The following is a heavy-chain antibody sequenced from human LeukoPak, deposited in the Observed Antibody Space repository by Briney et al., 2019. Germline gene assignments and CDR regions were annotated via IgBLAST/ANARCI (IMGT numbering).Heavy chain of an antibody. CDR1: GFTFSSYW. J-gene: IGHJ4*02. CDR3: ARSGLRYFDCPDY. D-gene: IGHD3-9*01. Sequence: PGGSLRLSCAASGFTFSSYWMSWVRQAPGKGLEWVATIKQDGSEKSYVDSVKGRFTISRDNAKNSLSLQMNSLRAEDTAVYYCARSGLRYFDCPDYWGQGALVTVSS. CDR2: IKQDGSEK. V-gene: IGHV3-7*05.